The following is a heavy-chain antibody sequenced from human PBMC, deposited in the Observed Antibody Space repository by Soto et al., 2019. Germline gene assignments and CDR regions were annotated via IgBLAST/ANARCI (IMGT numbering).Heavy chain of an antibody. CDR2: LTDSGGST. Sequence: LRLSCAASGFTFTAVAMTCVRQAPGKGLEWGSTLTDSGGSTDYADSVKGRSTISRNNSKSAPYPQINNLRADDTAVYYCVKLYWNPRYFDCWGQGARVTVSS. V-gene: IGHV3-23*01. CDR3: VKLYWNPRYFDC. CDR1: GFTFTAVA. D-gene: IGHD1-1*01. J-gene: IGHJ4*02.